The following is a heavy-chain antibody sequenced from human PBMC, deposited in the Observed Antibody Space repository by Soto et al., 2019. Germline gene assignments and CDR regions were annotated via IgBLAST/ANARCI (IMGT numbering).Heavy chain of an antibody. J-gene: IGHJ6*02. Sequence: QVQLVQSGAEVKKPGASVKVSCKASGYTFTGYYMHWVRQAPGQGLEWMGWINPNSGGTNYAQKFQGWVTMTRDTSISTAYMELSRLRSDDTAVHYCARERAATHMYGMDVWGQGTTVTVSS. CDR2: INPNSGGT. D-gene: IGHD6-13*01. CDR3: ARERAATHMYGMDV. CDR1: GYTFTGYY. V-gene: IGHV1-2*04.